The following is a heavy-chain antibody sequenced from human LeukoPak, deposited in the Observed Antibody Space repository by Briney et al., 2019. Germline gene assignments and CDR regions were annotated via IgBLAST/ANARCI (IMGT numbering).Heavy chain of an antibody. CDR3: ARPRYTTRDAFDI. CDR2: IYYSGST. CDR1: GGSISSGGYY. J-gene: IGHJ3*02. Sequence: SETLSLTCTVSGGSISSGGYYWSWIRQHPGKGLEWIGYIYYSGSTYYNPSLKSRVTISVDTSKNQFSLKLSSVTAADTAVYYCARPRYTTRDAFDIWGQGTMVTVSS. D-gene: IGHD1-20*01. V-gene: IGHV4-31*03.